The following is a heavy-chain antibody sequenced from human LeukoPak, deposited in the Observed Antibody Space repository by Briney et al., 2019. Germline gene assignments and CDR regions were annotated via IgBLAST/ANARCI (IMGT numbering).Heavy chain of an antibody. V-gene: IGHV3-23*01. D-gene: IGHD2-21*02. J-gene: IGHJ6*02. Sequence: GGSLRLSCAASGVTFSSYAMSWVRQAPGKGLEWVSANSGSGGSTYYADSVKGRFTISRDNSKNTLYLQMNSLRAEDTAVYYCAKGGVTYYYYGTDVWGQGTTVTVSS. CDR2: NSGSGGST. CDR3: AKGGVTYYYYGTDV. CDR1: GVTFSSYA.